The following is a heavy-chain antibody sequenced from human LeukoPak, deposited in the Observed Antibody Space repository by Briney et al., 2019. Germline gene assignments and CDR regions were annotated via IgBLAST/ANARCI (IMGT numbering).Heavy chain of an antibody. CDR2: IHYSGHT. D-gene: IGHD6-13*01. CDR1: GGSISNYY. Sequence: SETLSLTCTVSGGSISNYYWSWIRQPPGKGLEWIAYIHYSGHTNYNPSLKSRVTISLDTSKNQFSLKLTSVPAADTALYYCARQQLPDGTYYFDYWGQGTLVTVSS. V-gene: IGHV4-59*01. CDR3: ARQQLPDGTYYFDY. J-gene: IGHJ4*02.